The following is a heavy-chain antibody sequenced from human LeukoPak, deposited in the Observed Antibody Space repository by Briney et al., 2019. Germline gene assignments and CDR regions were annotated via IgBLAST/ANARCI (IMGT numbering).Heavy chain of an antibody. CDR2: IYSSGST. D-gene: IGHD2-2*01. CDR1: GLSISSYY. V-gene: IGHV4-4*07. Sequence: SETLSLTCTVSGLSISSYYWSWIRQPAGKGLEWIGRIYSSGSTNYNPSLKSRVTMSVDTSKNQFSLKLSSVTAADTAVYYCARGQYHLLYWYFDLWGRGTLVAVSS. J-gene: IGHJ2*01. CDR3: ARGQYHLLYWYFDL.